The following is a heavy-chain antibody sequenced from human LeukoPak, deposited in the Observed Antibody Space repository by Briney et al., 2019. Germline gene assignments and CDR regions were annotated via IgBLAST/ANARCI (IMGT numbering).Heavy chain of an antibody. CDR1: GGSISSYY. D-gene: IGHD3-10*01. J-gene: IGHJ2*01. V-gene: IGHV4-59*01. CDR2: IYYLGST. Sequence: SETLSLTCPVSGGSISSYYWSWIRQPPGKGLEWVGHIYYLGSTNYNPSLKSRVTISIDTSKNYFSLKLNSVIAADTAVYYCARDRPGSYWYFDLWGRGTLVTVSS. CDR3: ARDRPGSYWYFDL.